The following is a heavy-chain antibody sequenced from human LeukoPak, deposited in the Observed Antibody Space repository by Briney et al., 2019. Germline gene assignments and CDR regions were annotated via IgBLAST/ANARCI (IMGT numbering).Heavy chain of an antibody. V-gene: IGHV3-23*01. Sequence: GGSLRLSCAASGFTFSSYVMSWVRQAPGKGLEWVSAISASGGSTYYADSVKGRFTISRDNAKNTLYLQMNSLRAEDTAVYYCAKPSGSHPNYYFDQWGQGTLVTVSS. CDR3: AKPSGSHPNYYFDQ. CDR2: ISASGGST. J-gene: IGHJ4*02. CDR1: GFTFSSYV. D-gene: IGHD1-26*01.